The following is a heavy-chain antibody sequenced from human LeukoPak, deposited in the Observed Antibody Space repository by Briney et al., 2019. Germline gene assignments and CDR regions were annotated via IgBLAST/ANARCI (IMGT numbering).Heavy chain of an antibody. CDR2: IYYSGST. CDR3: AREDSGSPADY. CDR1: GGSISSYY. V-gene: IGHV4-59*01. D-gene: IGHD1-26*01. Sequence: SETLSLTCTVSGGSISSYYWSRIRQPPGKGLEWIGYIYYSGSTNYNPSLKSRVTISVDTSKNQFSLKLSSVTAADTAVYYCAREDSGSPADYWGQGTLVTVSS. J-gene: IGHJ4*02.